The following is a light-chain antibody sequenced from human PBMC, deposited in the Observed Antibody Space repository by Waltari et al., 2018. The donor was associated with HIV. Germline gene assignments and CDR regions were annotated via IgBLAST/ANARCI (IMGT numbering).Light chain of an antibody. Sequence: QSALTQSASVSGSLGQSITISCTGTSSDVGGYTYVSWYQPHPGKAPKLVIFEVRNRPSGSSNPFAGSKSGSTASLTISGLQADDEADYYCASKRVTRNFFFGTETRSFVFGTGTHVFVL. J-gene: IGLJ1*01. CDR1: SSDVGGYTY. CDR3: ASKRVTRNFFFGTETRSFV. CDR2: EVR. V-gene: IGLV2-14*03.